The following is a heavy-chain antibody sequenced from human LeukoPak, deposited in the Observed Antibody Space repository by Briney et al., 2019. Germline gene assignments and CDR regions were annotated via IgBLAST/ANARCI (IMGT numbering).Heavy chain of an antibody. D-gene: IGHD3-16*01. V-gene: IGHV3-48*03. CDR2: IGSSSSTI. CDR1: GFIFSDYE. Sequence: TGGSLRLSCVGSGFIFSDYEMNWVRQAPGKGLEWLSNIGSSSSTIYYADSVKGRFTISRDSAKNPLYLQMNSLRAEDTALYYCARGIVGGAYYYYGMDVWGQGTTVTVSS. J-gene: IGHJ6*02. CDR3: ARGIVGGAYYYYGMDV.